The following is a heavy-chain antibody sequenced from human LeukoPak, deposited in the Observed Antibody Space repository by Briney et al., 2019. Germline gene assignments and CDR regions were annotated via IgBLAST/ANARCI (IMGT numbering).Heavy chain of an antibody. V-gene: IGHV1-2*02. CDR2: INPNSGGT. D-gene: IGHD2-15*01. CDR1: GYTFTGYY. Sequence: GASVKVSCKASGYTFTGYYMHWVRQAPGQGLEWMGWINPNSGGTNYAQKFQGRVTMTRDTSISTAYMELSRLRSDDTAVYYCARLFDLSCSGGSCYSDYWSQGTLVTVSS. CDR3: ARLFDLSCSGGSCYSDY. J-gene: IGHJ4*02.